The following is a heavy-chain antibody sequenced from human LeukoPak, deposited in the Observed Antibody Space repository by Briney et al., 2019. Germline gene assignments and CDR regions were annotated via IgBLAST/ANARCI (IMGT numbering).Heavy chain of an antibody. J-gene: IGHJ4*02. CDR1: GFAFRNNA. D-gene: IGHD3-22*01. CDR3: ASSYGSSAYYPFDY. CDR2: ISDSGGST. Sequence: GGSLRLSCVASGFAFRNNAMSWVRRAPGKGLEWVSLISDSGGSTNYADSVKGRFTISRDNSKNTLYLQMNTLRAENTAIYYCASSYGSSAYYPFDYWGQGTLVTVFS. V-gene: IGHV3-23*01.